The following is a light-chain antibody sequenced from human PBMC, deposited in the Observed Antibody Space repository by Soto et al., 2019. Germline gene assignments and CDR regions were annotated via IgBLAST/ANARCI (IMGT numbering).Light chain of an antibody. V-gene: IGKV3-20*01. CDR2: GAS. Sequence: EIVLTQSPGTLSLSPGEGATLSCRASQSVSSTYLAWYQQKPGQAPRLLIYGASSRDTGIPDRFSGSGSGTDFTLTISRLEPEDFAVYYCQHYGSSTWTFGQGTKVEIK. J-gene: IGKJ1*01. CDR3: QHYGSSTWT. CDR1: QSVSSTY.